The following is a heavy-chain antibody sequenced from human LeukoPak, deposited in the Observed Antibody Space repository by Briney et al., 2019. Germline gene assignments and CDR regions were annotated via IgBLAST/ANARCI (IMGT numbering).Heavy chain of an antibody. V-gene: IGHV1-69*04. CDR1: GGTFSSYT. J-gene: IGHJ6*03. Sequence: SVKVSCKASGGTFSSYTISWVRQAPGQGLEWMGRIIPNLGIANYAQKFQGRVRITADKSTSTAYMELSRLRTEDTAVYYCAREKDFGAVISPRYYYYHYMDVWGKGTTVTVSS. CDR3: AREKDFGAVISPRYYYYHYMDV. CDR2: IIPNLGIA. D-gene: IGHD3-3*01.